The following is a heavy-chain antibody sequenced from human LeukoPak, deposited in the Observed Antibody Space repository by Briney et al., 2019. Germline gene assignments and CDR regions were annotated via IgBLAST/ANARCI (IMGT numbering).Heavy chain of an antibody. V-gene: IGHV4-38-2*01. J-gene: IGHJ4*02. CDR1: GHSISSGYY. D-gene: IGHD3-22*01. CDR2: IYHSGTT. Sequence: SETLSLTCAVSGHSISSGYYWGWIRHPPGKGLEWMGSIYHSGTTYYNPSVNTHVTISVDTSKDQFSLNLSSVTAADTAVYYCARSVEEPAALREFGYWGQGTLVTVSS. CDR3: ARSVEEPAALREFGY.